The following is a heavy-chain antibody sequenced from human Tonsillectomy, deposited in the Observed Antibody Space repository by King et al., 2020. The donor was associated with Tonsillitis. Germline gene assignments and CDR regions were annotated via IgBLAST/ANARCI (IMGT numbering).Heavy chain of an antibody. Sequence: VQLVESGGGVVQPGRSLRLSCAASGFTFSIYSMHWVRQAPGKGLEWVAVISYDGSNKYYADSVKGRFTISRDSSKNTLYLQMNSLRAEDTAVYYCASGGYYDILTGSPNSYYSSGMDVWGQGTTVTVSS. CDR3: ASGGYYDILTGSPNSYYSSGMDV. J-gene: IGHJ6*02. D-gene: IGHD3-9*01. V-gene: IGHV3-30*04. CDR2: ISYDGSNK. CDR1: GFTFSIYS.